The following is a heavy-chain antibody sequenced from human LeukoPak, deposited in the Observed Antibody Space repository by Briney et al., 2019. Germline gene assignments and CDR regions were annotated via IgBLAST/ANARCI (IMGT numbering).Heavy chain of an antibody. V-gene: IGHV1-69*13. CDR3: ARDQRYDSSGPFGL. CDR1: GGTFSSYA. CDR2: IIPIFGTA. J-gene: IGHJ4*02. Sequence: ASVKVSCKASGGTFSSYAISWVRQAPGQGLEWMGGIIPIFGTANYAQKFQGRVTITADESTSTAYMELSSLRSDDTAVYYCARDQRYDSSGPFGLWGQGTLVTVSS. D-gene: IGHD3-22*01.